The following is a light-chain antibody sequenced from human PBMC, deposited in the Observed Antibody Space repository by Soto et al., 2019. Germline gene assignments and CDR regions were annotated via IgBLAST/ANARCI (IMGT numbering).Light chain of an antibody. V-gene: IGKV1-5*03. CDR2: KAS. Sequence: DIKMTQSPSTLSASVGDRVTITCRASQSISTWLSWYQQKPGKAPKVLIYKASNLQSGVSSRFSGSGSGTEFTLTISSLQPDDFATYYCQDYNSWTFGQGTKVDIK. CDR1: QSISTW. CDR3: QDYNSWT. J-gene: IGKJ1*01.